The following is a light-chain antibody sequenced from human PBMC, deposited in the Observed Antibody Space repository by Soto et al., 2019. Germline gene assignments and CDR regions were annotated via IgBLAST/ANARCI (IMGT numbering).Light chain of an antibody. J-gene: IGKJ4*01. V-gene: IGKV1-27*01. CDR2: EAS. Sequence: DIQMTPSPSSLYASVGDRVTITCRASQGITHFLAWYQQKPGKVPKLLISEASTLQSGVPSRVSGSGSGTDVTLSISSLQPEDVATYYCQKDNSAHSFGGATKGEI. CDR3: QKDNSAHS. CDR1: QGITHF.